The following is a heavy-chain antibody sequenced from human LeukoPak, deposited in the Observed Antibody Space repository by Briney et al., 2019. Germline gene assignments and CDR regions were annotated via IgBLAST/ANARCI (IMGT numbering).Heavy chain of an antibody. J-gene: IGHJ4*02. D-gene: IGHD6-6*01. CDR3: ARDIAARRFDY. V-gene: IGHV3-33*01. CDR2: IWYDGSNK. CDR1: GFTFSSYG. Sequence: GGSLRLSCAASGFTFSSYGMHWVRQAPGKGLEWVAVIWYDGSNKYYADSVKGRFTISRDNSKNTLYLQMNSLRAEDTAVYYCARDIAARRFDYWGQGTLVTVSS.